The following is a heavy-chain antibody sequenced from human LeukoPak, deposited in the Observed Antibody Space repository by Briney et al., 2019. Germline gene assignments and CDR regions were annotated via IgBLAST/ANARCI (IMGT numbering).Heavy chain of an antibody. Sequence: PGGSLRLSCAASGFTFSSYGMHWVRQAPGKGLEWVAVIWYDGSNKYYADSVKGRFTISRDNSKNTLYLQMNSLRAEDTAVYYCARDLVVYPPTVEITVPGYWGQGTLVTVSS. CDR3: ARDLVVYPPTVEITVPGY. V-gene: IGHV3-33*01. CDR1: GFTFSSYG. J-gene: IGHJ4*02. CDR2: IWYDGSNK. D-gene: IGHD2-8*02.